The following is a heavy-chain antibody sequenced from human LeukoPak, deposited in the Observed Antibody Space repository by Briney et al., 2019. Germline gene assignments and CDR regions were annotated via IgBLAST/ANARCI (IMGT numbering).Heavy chain of an antibody. CDR3: ARKSGSQGYFDY. D-gene: IGHD1-26*01. J-gene: IGHJ4*02. CDR1: GSTFSSYA. V-gene: IGHV3-30-3*01. Sequence: PGGSLRLSCAASGSTFSSYAMHWVRQAPGKGLEWVAAIAFDGNNKYYADSVKGRFTISRDNSKNTLYLQMNSLRAEDAAVYYCARKSGSQGYFDYWGQGTLVTVSS. CDR2: IAFDGNNK.